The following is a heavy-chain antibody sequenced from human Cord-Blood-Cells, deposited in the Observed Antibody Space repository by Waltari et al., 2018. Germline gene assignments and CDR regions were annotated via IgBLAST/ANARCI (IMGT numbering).Heavy chain of an antibody. V-gene: IGHV3-21*01. J-gene: IGHJ4*02. Sequence: ASGFTFSSYSMNWVRQAPGKGLEWVSSISSSSSYIYYADSVKGRFTISRDNAKNSLYLQMNSLRAEDTAVYYCARSGYDQEDFDYWGQGTLVTVSS. CDR2: ISSSSSYI. CDR1: GFTFSSYS. CDR3: ARSGYDQEDFDY. D-gene: IGHD5-12*01.